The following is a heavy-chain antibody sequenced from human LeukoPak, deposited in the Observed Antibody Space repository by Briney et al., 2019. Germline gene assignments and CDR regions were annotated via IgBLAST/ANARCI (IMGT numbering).Heavy chain of an antibody. CDR2: IYTSGST. CDR3: ARVRAIAAAGNYVDAFDI. J-gene: IGHJ3*02. Sequence: PSETLSLTCTVSGGSISSYYWSWIRQPAGKGLEWIGRIYTSGSTNYNPSLKSRVTMSVATSKNQFSLKLSSVTAADTAVYYCARVRAIAAAGNYVDAFDIWGQGTMVTVSS. V-gene: IGHV4-4*07. D-gene: IGHD6-13*01. CDR1: GGSISSYY.